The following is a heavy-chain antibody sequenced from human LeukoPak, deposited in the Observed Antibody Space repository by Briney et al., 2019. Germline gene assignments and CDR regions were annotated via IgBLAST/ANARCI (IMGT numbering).Heavy chain of an antibody. J-gene: IGHJ3*02. D-gene: IGHD4-17*01. CDR1: GGTFSSYA. CDR3: ARGHTADDAFDI. Sequence: ASVKVSCKASGGTFSSYAISWVRQAPGRGLEWMGGIIPIFGTANYAQKFQGRVTITADESTSTAYMELSSLRSEDTAVYYCARGHTADDAFDIWGQGTMVTVSS. CDR2: IIPIFGTA. V-gene: IGHV1-69*13.